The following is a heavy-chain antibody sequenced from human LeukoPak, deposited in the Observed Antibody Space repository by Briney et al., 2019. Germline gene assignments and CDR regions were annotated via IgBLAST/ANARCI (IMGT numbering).Heavy chain of an antibody. Sequence: GGSLRLSCAASGFTFNSYSMNWFRQAPGKGLEWVSYVSSVSSSMYYADSVKGRFTISRDNAKNLLYLRMNSLRDDDTAVYYCARGRSTSSWECDYWGQGTLVTVSS. CDR3: ARGRSTSSWECDY. D-gene: IGHD6-6*01. CDR1: GFTFNSYS. V-gene: IGHV3-48*02. CDR2: VSSVSSSM. J-gene: IGHJ4*02.